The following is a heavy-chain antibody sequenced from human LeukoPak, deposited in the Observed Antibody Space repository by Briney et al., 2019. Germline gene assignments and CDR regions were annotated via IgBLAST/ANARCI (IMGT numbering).Heavy chain of an antibody. CDR2: IYYSGST. Sequence: ASETLSLTCTVSGVSISSSSYYWGWLRQPPGKGLEWIVSIYYSGSTYYNPSLKSRVTISVDTSKNQFSLKLSSVTAADTAVYYCARHMSDYYGSDYSWFGPCGQGTLITVSS. CDR1: GVSISSSSYY. V-gene: IGHV4-39*01. D-gene: IGHD3-10*01. J-gene: IGHJ5*02. CDR3: ARHMSDYYGSDYSWFGP.